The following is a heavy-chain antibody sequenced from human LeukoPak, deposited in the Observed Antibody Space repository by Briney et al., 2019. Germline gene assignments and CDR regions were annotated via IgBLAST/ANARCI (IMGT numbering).Heavy chain of an antibody. Sequence: GASVKVSCKASGYTFTGYYMHWVRQAPGQGLEWMGWINPNRGNTNYAQKFQGRVTMTTDTSTSTVYMEVRGLRSDDTAMYYCARDVGITVADSFDPWGQGTLVTVSS. CDR2: INPNRGNT. D-gene: IGHD6-13*01. V-gene: IGHV1-2*02. CDR1: GYTFTGYY. J-gene: IGHJ5*02. CDR3: ARDVGITVADSFDP.